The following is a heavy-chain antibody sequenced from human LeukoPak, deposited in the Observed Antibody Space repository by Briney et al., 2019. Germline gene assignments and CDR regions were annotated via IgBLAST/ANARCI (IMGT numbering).Heavy chain of an antibody. J-gene: IGHJ4*02. CDR3: AKDISGGDCPDY. D-gene: IGHD2-21*02. V-gene: IGHV3-23*01. Sequence: GGSLRLSCVASGLTFSNYAMTWVRQGPGKGLEWVSAIGASDGKTYYADSVKGRFTTSRDNSKNTVYLQMNNLRGDDTAVYYCAKDISGGDCPDYWGQGTLVTVSS. CDR1: GLTFSNYA. CDR2: IGASDGKT.